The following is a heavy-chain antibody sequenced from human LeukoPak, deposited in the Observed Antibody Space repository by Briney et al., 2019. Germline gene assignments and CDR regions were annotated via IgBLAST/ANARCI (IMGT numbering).Heavy chain of an antibody. V-gene: IGHV4-61*02. CDR2: IYTSGST. CDR1: GGSISSGSYY. CDR3: ARHDDAFDI. Sequence: SETLSLTCTVSGGSISSGSYYWSWIRQPAGKGLEWIGRIYTSGSTNYSPSLKSRVTISVDTSKNQFSLKLSSVTAADTAVYYCARHDDAFDIWGQGTMVTVSS. J-gene: IGHJ3*02.